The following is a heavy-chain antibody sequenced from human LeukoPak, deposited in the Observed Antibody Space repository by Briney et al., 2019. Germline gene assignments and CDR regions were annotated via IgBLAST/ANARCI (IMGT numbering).Heavy chain of an antibody. V-gene: IGHV4-39*01. CDR2: IYYSGST. J-gene: IGHJ4*02. D-gene: IGHD6-19*01. CDR3: ARAVTGTEVDQ. Sequence: SETLSLTCTVSGGSISSSSYYWGWIRQPPGKGLEWIGSIYYSGSTYYNPSLKSRVTISVDTSKNQFSLKLSSVTAADTAVYYCARAVTGTEVDQWGQGTLVTVSS. CDR1: GGSISSSSYY.